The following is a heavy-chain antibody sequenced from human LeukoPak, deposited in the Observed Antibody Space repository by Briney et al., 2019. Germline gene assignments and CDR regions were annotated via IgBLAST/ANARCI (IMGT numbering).Heavy chain of an antibody. V-gene: IGHV3-21*01. Sequence: GGSLRLSCAASGFTFSTSAMNWVRQVPGKGLEWVSSIDYDSSHIYYAASVRGRFTISRDNAKNSLYLQMNSLRAEDTAVYYCARDWGVPRATTDYWGQGTLVTVSS. CDR3: ARDWGVPRATTDY. D-gene: IGHD1-26*01. CDR1: GFTFSTSA. J-gene: IGHJ4*02. CDR2: IDYDSSHI.